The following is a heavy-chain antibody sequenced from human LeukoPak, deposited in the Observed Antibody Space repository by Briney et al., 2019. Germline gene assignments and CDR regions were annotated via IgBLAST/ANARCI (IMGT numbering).Heavy chain of an antibody. CDR1: GFTFSSYA. CDR2: ISGNTGNT. V-gene: IGHV3-23*01. D-gene: IGHD6-19*01. Sequence: GGSLRLSCAASGFTFSSYAMSWVRQAPGKGLEWVSGISGNTGNTYYADSVKGRFTISRDNPKNTLFLQMNSLRAEDTAVYYCAKRDSSGFYYFDYWGQGTLVTVSS. J-gene: IGHJ4*02. CDR3: AKRDSSGFYYFDY.